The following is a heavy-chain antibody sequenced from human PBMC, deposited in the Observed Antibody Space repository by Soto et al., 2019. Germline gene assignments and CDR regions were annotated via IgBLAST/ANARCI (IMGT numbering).Heavy chain of an antibody. CDR3: ARGCRGGGHYYFDY. J-gene: IGHJ4*02. CDR1: GLSVSNYW. V-gene: IGHV3-74*01. Sequence: GGSLRLSCAASGLSVSNYWMHWVRQTPGKGLEWVSRINSDDTSSSYAASVKGRFTISRDNAKNTLYLQMNSLRAEDTAVYYCARGCRGGGHYYFDYGGQGTLVTVSS. D-gene: IGHD3-10*01. CDR2: INSDDTSS.